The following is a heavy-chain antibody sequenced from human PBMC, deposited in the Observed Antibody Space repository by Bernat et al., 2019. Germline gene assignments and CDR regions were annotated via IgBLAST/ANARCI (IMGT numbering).Heavy chain of an antibody. CDR2: IKPVGSEM. V-gene: IGHV3-7*03. CDR3: ARDRRVYGMDV. Sequence: EVQVVESGGGLVKPGGSLRLSCAASGFNINSYWTTWVRQAPGKGLEWVANIKPVGSEMFYVDSVKGRFTISRDNSRNSLYLQMNSLRAEDAAVYYCARDRRVYGMDVWGKGTRVTVSS. J-gene: IGHJ6*04. CDR1: GFNINSYW.